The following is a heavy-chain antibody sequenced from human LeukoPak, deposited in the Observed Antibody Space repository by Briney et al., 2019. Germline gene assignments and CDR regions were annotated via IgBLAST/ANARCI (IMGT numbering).Heavy chain of an antibody. D-gene: IGHD1-7*01. J-gene: IGHJ4*02. Sequence: SQTLSLACAIAGDSVCSSTAAWTWIRQSPSRGLEWLGRTYYRSKWHNDYAVSVKSRITIDPDTSKNQFSLQLDSVTPEDTAVYYCASGNYAYYYWGQGTLVTVSS. V-gene: IGHV6-1*01. CDR2: TYYRSKWHN. CDR1: GDSVCSSTAA. CDR3: ASGNYAYYY.